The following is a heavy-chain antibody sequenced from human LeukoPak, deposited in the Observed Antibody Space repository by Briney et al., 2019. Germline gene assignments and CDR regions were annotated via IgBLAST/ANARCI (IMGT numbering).Heavy chain of an antibody. J-gene: IGHJ4*02. D-gene: IGHD3-16*01. V-gene: IGHV3-74*01. CDR2: INSDGRSI. CDR3: GKDLSWGSTDY. CDR1: GFVFSNNW. Sequence: GGSLRLSCAASGFVFSNNWMYWVRQAPGRGLVWVSRINSDGRSIGYADFVKGRFTISRDNAKNTLFLQMNSLTVEDTAIYYCGKDLSWGSTDYWGQGTLVTVSS.